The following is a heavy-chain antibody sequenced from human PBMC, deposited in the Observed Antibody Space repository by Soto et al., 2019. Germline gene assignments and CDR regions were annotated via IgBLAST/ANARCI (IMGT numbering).Heavy chain of an antibody. CDR3: AREGNGSPYLDY. Sequence: GGSLRLSCAASGFTVSSNYMSWVRQAPGKGLEWVSVIYSGGSTYYADSVKGRFTISRDNSKNTLYLQMNSLRAEDTAVYYCAREGNGSPYLDYWGQGTLVTVSS. CDR1: GFTVSSNY. D-gene: IGHD4-4*01. V-gene: IGHV3-66*01. CDR2: IYSGGST. J-gene: IGHJ4*02.